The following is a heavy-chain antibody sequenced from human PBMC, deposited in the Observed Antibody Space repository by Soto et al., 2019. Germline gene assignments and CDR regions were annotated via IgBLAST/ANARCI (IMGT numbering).Heavy chain of an antibody. D-gene: IGHD6-13*01. Sequence: SETLSLTCTVSGGSISSYYWSWIRQPPGKGLEWIGYIYYSGSTNYNPSLKSRVTISVDTSKNQFSLKLSSVTAADMAVYYCARNAPGIAAAGTRNWFDPWGQGTLVTVSS. CDR2: IYYSGST. V-gene: IGHV4-59*08. CDR1: GGSISSYY. CDR3: ARNAPGIAAAGTRNWFDP. J-gene: IGHJ5*02.